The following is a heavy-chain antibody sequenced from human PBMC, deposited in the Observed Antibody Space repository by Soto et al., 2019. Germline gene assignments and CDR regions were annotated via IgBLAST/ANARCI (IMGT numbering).Heavy chain of an antibody. V-gene: IGHV1-3*05. Sequence: QVLLVQSGAEEKKPGASVKVSCKASGNAFTSYAMHWVRQAPGQSLEWMGWINGGNGNTRYSQKFQGRLTITRDTSATTAYRELSSLRSEDTAVYYCATTCDSSSYYSPACTEYFHHWGQGTLVTVSS. J-gene: IGHJ1*01. CDR3: ATTCDSSSYYSPACTEYFHH. CDR2: INGGNGNT. D-gene: IGHD3-22*01. CDR1: GNAFTSYA.